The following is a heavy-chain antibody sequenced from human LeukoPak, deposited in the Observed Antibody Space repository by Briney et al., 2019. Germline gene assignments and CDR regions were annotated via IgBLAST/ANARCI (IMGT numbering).Heavy chain of an antibody. D-gene: IGHD2-8*01. Sequence: GGSLRLSCVASGFTFSAYYMSWIRQAPGKGLEWVSYISTSSSDINYADSVMGRFTISRDNAKNSLYLQMNSLRAEDTAVYYCAREGRYCTNGVCSTSLYYFDYWGQGTLVTVSS. CDR3: AREGRYCTNGVCSTSLYYFDY. V-gene: IGHV3-11*06. CDR1: GFTFSAYY. CDR2: ISTSSSDI. J-gene: IGHJ4*02.